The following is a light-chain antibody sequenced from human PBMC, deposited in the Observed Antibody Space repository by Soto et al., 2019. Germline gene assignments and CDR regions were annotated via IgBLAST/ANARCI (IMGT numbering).Light chain of an antibody. CDR3: CSYTSSGTYV. Sequence: QSALTQPASVSGSPGQSIPFSSTGTSSDVCCYNYVSWYQQHPGKAPKLIIYGVTNRPSGVSDRFSGSKSGNTASLTISGLQAEDETDYYCCSYTSSGTYVFGTGTKVTVL. CDR2: GVT. J-gene: IGLJ1*01. V-gene: IGLV2-14*03. CDR1: SSDVCCYNY.